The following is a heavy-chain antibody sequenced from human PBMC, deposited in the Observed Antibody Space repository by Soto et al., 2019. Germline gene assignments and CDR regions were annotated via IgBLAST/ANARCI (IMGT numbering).Heavy chain of an antibody. CDR1: GFTFDDYA. Sequence: EVQLVESGGGLVQPGRSLRLSCAASGFTFDDYAMHWVRQAPGKGLEWVSGISWNSGRIGYADSVKGRFTISRDNAKNSLYLQMNNLRAEDTALYYCAKGAGRAARASGFDYWGQGTLVTVSS. CDR3: AKGAGRAARASGFDY. CDR2: ISWNSGRI. J-gene: IGHJ4*02. V-gene: IGHV3-9*01. D-gene: IGHD6-6*01.